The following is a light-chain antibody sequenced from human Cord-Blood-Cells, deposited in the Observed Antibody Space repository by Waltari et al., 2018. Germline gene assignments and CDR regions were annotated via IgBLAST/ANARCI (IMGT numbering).Light chain of an antibody. CDR1: QSVSSN. CDR3: QQYNNWPPLT. J-gene: IGKJ4*01. CDR2: GAS. V-gene: IGKV3-15*01. Sequence: IGITNPPPTLSVAPGERATLSCRASQSVSSNLAWYQQKPGQAPRLLIYGASTRATGIPARFSGSGSGTEFTLTISSLQSEDFAVDYCQQYNNWPPLTFGGGTKVEIK.